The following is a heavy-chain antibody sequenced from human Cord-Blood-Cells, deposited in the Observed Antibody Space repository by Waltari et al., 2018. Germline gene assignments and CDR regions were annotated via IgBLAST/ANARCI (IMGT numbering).Heavy chain of an antibody. Sequence: LEWVANIKQDGSEKYYVDSVKGRFTTSRDNAKNSLYLQMNSLRAEDTAVYYCAREIVVVPAASRGDYYGMDVWGQGTTVTVSS. V-gene: IGHV3-7*04. J-gene: IGHJ6*02. CDR3: AREIVVVPAASRGDYYGMDV. D-gene: IGHD2-2*01. CDR2: IKQDGSEK.